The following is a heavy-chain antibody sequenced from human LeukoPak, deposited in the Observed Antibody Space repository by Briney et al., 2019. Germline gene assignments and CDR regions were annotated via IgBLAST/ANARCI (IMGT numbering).Heavy chain of an antibody. CDR3: ARGGGYYYDSSDYYREEYFQH. J-gene: IGHJ1*01. CDR2: ISSSSSYT. D-gene: IGHD3-22*01. CDR1: GFTFNHYY. Sequence: GGSLRLSCAASGFTFNHYYMTWIRQAPGKGLEWVSYISSSSSYTNYADSVKGRFTISRDNAKNSLYLYMNSLRAEDTAVYYCARGGGYYYDSSDYYREEYFQHWGQGTLVTVSS. V-gene: IGHV3-11*05.